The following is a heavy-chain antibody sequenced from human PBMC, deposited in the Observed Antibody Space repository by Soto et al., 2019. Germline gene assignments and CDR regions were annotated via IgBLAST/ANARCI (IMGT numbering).Heavy chain of an antibody. CDR2: IIPIFGPA. CDR3: ARVGVSVRGAPGYYYGMDV. Sequence: QVQLVQSGAEVKKPGSSVKVSCKASAGTFSSYAISWVRQAPGQGIEWMGGIIPIFGPANYAQKFQGRVTITADESTSTAYMELSSLRSEDTAVYYCARVGVSVRGAPGYYYGMDVWGQGTTVTVSS. D-gene: IGHD3-10*01. V-gene: IGHV1-69*01. J-gene: IGHJ6*02. CDR1: AGTFSSYA.